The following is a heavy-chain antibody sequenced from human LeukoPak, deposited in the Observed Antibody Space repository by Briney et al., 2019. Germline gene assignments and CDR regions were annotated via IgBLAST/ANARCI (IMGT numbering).Heavy chain of an antibody. V-gene: IGHV4-4*07. Sequence: SESLCLTCAVSVASISIFYRSCVPHPPGRGLEWIGHIYASGSTNYNPSLKSRVTMSLDTSKNLFSLRLTSVTAADTAVYYCARDTEPLLFNYWGQGALVTVSS. CDR3: ARDTEPLLFNY. CDR1: VASISIFY. D-gene: IGHD1-14*01. J-gene: IGHJ4*02. CDR2: IYASGST.